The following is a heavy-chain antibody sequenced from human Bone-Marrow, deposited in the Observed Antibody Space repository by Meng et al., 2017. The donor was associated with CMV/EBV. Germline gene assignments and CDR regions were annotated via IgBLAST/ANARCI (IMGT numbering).Heavy chain of an antibody. D-gene: IGHD1-26*01. CDR2: ISGSGGST. Sequence: GGSLRLSCVASGFTFSSYWMSWVRQAPGKGLEWVSAISGSGGSTYYADSVKGRFTISRDTSKNTLYLQMNGLRAEDTAVYYCAKELEVGATTMSFDYWGQGTLVTVSS. CDR1: GFTFSSYW. CDR3: AKELEVGATTMSFDY. V-gene: IGHV3-23*01. J-gene: IGHJ4*02.